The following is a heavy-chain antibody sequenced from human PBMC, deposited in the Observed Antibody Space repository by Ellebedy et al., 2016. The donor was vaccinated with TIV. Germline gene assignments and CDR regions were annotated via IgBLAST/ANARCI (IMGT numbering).Heavy chain of an antibody. D-gene: IGHD2-8*01. Sequence: GESLKISCAASGFTFSSYSMNWVRQAPGKGLEWVAVIWYDGSNKYYADSVKGRFTISRDNSKNTLYLQMNSLRAEDTAVYYCARDHGYCTNGVCYTGHFQHWGQGTLVTVSS. CDR3: ARDHGYCTNGVCYTGHFQH. J-gene: IGHJ1*01. V-gene: IGHV3-33*08. CDR2: IWYDGSNK. CDR1: GFTFSSYS.